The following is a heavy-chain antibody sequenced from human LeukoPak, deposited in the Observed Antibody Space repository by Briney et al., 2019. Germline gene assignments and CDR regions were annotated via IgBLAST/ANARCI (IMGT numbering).Heavy chain of an antibody. Sequence: PGGSLRLSCAASGFTFSGYSMNWVHQAPGKGLEWVSYISSSTSSIYYADSVKGRFTISRDNAKNSLYLQMNSLRAEDTAVYYCARDLSYCSSTSCQNYYGMDVWGQGTTVTVSS. CDR3: ARDLSYCSSTSCQNYYGMDV. CDR1: GFTFSGYS. D-gene: IGHD2-2*01. V-gene: IGHV3-48*04. CDR2: ISSSTSSI. J-gene: IGHJ6*02.